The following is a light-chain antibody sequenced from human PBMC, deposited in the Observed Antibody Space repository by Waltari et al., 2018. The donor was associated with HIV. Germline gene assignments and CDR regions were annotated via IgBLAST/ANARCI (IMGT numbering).Light chain of an antibody. J-gene: IGLJ2*01. V-gene: IGLV1-40*01. CDR2: GND. CDR1: SSNIGSTYT. CDR3: QSYDTSLSGSMV. Sequence: QSVLTQPASVSGAPGQRVTISCTGSSSNIGSTYTVSWYRQLPGTAPSLLIYGNDLRPSGVPDRLSGSKSGSSAALAITGLQADDEAVYYCQSYDTSLSGSMVFGAGTKLTVL.